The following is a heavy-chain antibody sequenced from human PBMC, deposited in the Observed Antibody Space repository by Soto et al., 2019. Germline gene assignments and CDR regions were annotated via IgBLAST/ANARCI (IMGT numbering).Heavy chain of an antibody. J-gene: IGHJ4*02. Sequence: QVQLVESGGGVVQPGRSLRLSCAASGFTFNSYAMHWVRQAPGKGLEWVAVISYDGSNKYYADSVKGRFTISRDNSKNTLYLQMNSLRAEDTAVSYCARDFKVVRGVYDYWGQGTLVTVSS. CDR1: GFTFNSYA. CDR3: ARDFKVVRGVYDY. D-gene: IGHD3-10*01. CDR2: ISYDGSNK. V-gene: IGHV3-30-3*01.